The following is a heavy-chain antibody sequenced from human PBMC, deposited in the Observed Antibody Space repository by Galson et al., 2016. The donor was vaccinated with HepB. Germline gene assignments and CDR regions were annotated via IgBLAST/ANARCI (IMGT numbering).Heavy chain of an antibody. V-gene: IGHV3-9*01. CDR3: AKSGTYSSSSGWFDP. CDR1: GFNFDDYA. Sequence: SLRLSCAASGFNFDDYAMHWVRQAPGKGLEWVLGISWNSGNTDYVDSVKGRFTISRDNAKNSLYLQMNSLRPEDTALYYCAKSGTYSSSSGWFDPWGQGTLVTVSS. CDR2: ISWNSGNT. J-gene: IGHJ5*02. D-gene: IGHD6-6*01.